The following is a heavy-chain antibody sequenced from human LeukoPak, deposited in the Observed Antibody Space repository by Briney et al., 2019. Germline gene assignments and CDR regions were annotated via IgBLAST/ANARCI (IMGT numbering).Heavy chain of an antibody. D-gene: IGHD1-14*01. Sequence: SDPTLVKPTQTVTLACTFSGCSLSTTGVGVVWIRPPPGKALGCLALIYWDGAMRYIPSLTSRLTITKAPSKNQVVLTMTHMDPVDPATYSCAHDGTTSVTAFDIWGQGTMVTVSS. CDR1: GCSLSTTGVG. CDR3: AHDGTTSVTAFDI. CDR2: IYWDGAM. J-gene: IGHJ3*02. V-gene: IGHV2-5*02.